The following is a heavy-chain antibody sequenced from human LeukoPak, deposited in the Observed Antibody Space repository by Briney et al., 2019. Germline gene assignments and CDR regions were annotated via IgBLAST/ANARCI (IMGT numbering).Heavy chain of an antibody. CDR1: GFTFSNNW. J-gene: IGHJ4*02. CDR3: VRVYSSSRHFDY. Sequence: PGGSLRLSCAASGFTFSNNWMHWVRQAPGKGLVWLSYINSDGSSTAYADSVKGRFTTSRDNAKNTLYLQMNSLRAEDTAVYYCVRVYSSSRHFDYWGQGTLVTVSS. D-gene: IGHD6-6*01. CDR2: INSDGSST. V-gene: IGHV3-74*03.